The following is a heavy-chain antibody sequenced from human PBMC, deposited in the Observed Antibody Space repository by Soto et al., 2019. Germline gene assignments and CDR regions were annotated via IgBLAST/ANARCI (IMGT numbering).Heavy chain of an antibody. D-gene: IGHD1-26*01. J-gene: IGHJ4*02. CDR1: GGSVSSGSYY. CDR2: IYYSGST. CDR3: ARLPRFPYSGSYLIDY. V-gene: IGHV4-61*01. Sequence: SETLSLTCTVSGGSVSSGSYYWSWIRQPPGKGLEWIGYIYYSGSTNYNPSLKSRVTISVDTSKNQFSLKLSSVTAADTAVYYCARLPRFPYSGSYLIDYWGQGTLVTVSS.